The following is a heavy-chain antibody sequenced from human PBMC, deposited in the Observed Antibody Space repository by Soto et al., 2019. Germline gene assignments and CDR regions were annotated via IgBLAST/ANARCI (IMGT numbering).Heavy chain of an antibody. CDR3: AREGFEYSSSSNYYGMDV. CDR1: GGSISIGGYY. V-gene: IGHV4-31*03. D-gene: IGHD6-6*01. CDR2: IYYSGST. Sequence: PSETLSLTCTVSGGSISIGGYYWSCMRQHPGKGLEWIGYIYYSGSTYYNPSLKSRVTISVDTSKNQFSLKLSSVTAADTAVYYCAREGFEYSSSSNYYGMDVWGQGTTVTVSS. J-gene: IGHJ6*02.